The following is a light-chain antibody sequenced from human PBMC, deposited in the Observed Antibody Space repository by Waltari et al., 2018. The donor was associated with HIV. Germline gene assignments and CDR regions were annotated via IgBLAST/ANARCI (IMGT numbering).Light chain of an antibody. J-gene: IGLJ2*01. Sequence: QSVLTQPPSVSAAPGQTVSISWSGFSPNLGNNFLSLYHQLPGKAPKLLIFDNNKRPAGIHDRVSASKSGTSATLAITGLQTGDEGDYYCGTWDNSLKTVVFGGGTKVTVL. V-gene: IGLV1-51*01. CDR3: GTWDNSLKTVV. CDR1: SPNLGNNF. CDR2: DNN.